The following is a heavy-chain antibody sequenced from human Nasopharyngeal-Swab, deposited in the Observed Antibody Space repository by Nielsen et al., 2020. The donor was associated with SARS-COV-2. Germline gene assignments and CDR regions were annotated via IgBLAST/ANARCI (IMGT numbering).Heavy chain of an antibody. J-gene: IGHJ4*02. V-gene: IGHV1-18*04. CDR1: GYTFTSYG. Sequence: ASVTVSCQASGYTFTSYGISWVRQAPGQGLEWMGWISAYNGNTNYAQKLQGRVTMTTDTSTSTAYMELRSLRSDDTDVYYWAGERGEYDWNAADYWGQGTLVTVSS. CDR3: AGERGEYDWNAADY. D-gene: IGHD1-1*01. CDR2: ISAYNGNT.